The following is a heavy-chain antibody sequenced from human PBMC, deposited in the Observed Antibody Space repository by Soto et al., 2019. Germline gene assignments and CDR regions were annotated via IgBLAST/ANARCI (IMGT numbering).Heavy chain of an antibody. D-gene: IGHD5-12*01. V-gene: IGHV3-53*04. CDR3: VRDLGDGYKSA. Sequence: EVQLVESGGGLVQPGGSLRLSCSASEFPVSTTYMSWVRQAPGKGLECVSIIFVNDNTYYGDSVKGRFTISRRNSRSTLYLQMNSLRPEDTAVYYCVRDLGDGYKSAWGQGTLVTVSS. CDR2: IFVNDNT. J-gene: IGHJ4*02. CDR1: EFPVSTTY.